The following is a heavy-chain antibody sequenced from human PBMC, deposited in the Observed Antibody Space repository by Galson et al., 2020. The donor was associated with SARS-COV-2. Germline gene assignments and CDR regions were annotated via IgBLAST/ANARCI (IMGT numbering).Heavy chain of an antibody. J-gene: IGHJ5*02. CDR1: GGTFSRYS. CDR3: ARGAQQLTTNWFDP. Sequence: SVKVSCKTSGGTFSRYSISWVRQAPGQGLEWMGGIIPIFGIANYAQKFQGRVTITADKSTRTAYMELTSLRSEDTAVYYCARGAQQLTTNWFDPWGQGTLVTVSS. V-gene: IGHV1-69*10. D-gene: IGHD6-13*01. CDR2: IIPIFGIA.